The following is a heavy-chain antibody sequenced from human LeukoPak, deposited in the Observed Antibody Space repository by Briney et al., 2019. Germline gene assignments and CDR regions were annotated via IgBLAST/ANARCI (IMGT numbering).Heavy chain of an antibody. Sequence: AGSLRLSCTASGFTFSNYSMNWIRQAPGKGLEWIATINRSGSDTYYPDSMKRLFTISKNNSENTLFLLITVLRAEDTAVYYCAQYCIGGGCWSYSYYGMDVWGQGTTVTVSS. CDR1: GFTFSNYS. J-gene: IGHJ6*02. D-gene: IGHD2-15*01. V-gene: IGHV3-23*05. CDR2: INRSGSDT. CDR3: AQYCIGGGCWSYSYYGMDV.